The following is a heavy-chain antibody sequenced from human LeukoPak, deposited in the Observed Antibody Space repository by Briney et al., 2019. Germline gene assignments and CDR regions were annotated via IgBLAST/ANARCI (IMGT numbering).Heavy chain of an antibody. V-gene: IGHV3-11*06. CDR1: GFTFSDYY. CDR2: ISSSSSYI. D-gene: IGHD3-10*02. CDR3: ARGTMFPYYFDY. J-gene: IGHJ4*02. Sequence: PGGSLRLSCAASGFTFSDYYMSWIRQAPGKGLEWVSFISSSSSYIYYADSVKGRFTISRDNAKNSLYLQMNSLRAEDTAVYYCARGTMFPYYFDYWGQGTLVTVSS.